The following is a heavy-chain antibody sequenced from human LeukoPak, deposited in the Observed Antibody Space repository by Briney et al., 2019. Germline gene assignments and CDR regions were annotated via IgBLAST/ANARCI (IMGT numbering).Heavy chain of an antibody. CDR3: ARATYSRYWYFDP. D-gene: IGHD1-26*01. Sequence: GGSLRLSCAASGFTVSGNHMSWVRQSPEKGLEWVAIIESSGDMVYANSVKGRFTISRDNSKNTVSLQLNSLRAVDTAMYYCARATYSRYWYFDPWGRGTLVTVSS. CDR2: IESSGDM. V-gene: IGHV3-66*01. J-gene: IGHJ2*01. CDR1: GFTVSGNH.